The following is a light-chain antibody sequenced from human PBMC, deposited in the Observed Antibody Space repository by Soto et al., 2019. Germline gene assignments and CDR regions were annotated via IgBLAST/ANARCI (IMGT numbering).Light chain of an antibody. CDR3: QQDVSYPVT. CDR1: QSISTS. V-gene: IGKV1-5*03. CDR2: RAS. Sequence: DIQMTQSPSTLSASVGDRVIITCRASQSISTSLAWYQQKPGKAPNLLIYRASTLHSGVPSRFSGSGFGTEFTLTISSLQPDDFATYYCQQDVSYPVTFGGGTTVEIK. J-gene: IGKJ4*01.